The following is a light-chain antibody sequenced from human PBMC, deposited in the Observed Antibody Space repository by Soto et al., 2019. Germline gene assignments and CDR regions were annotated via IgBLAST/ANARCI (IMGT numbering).Light chain of an antibody. CDR3: QQYGSSHLT. V-gene: IGKV3-20*01. CDR1: QSVNSNY. CDR2: GAS. Sequence: EIVLTQSPGTLSLSPGERATRSCRASQSVNSNYLAWYQQKPGQAPRLLIYGASSGATGIPDRFSGSGSGTDFTLTIYRLEPEDFAVYYCQQYGSSHLTFGGGTKVDIK. J-gene: IGKJ4*01.